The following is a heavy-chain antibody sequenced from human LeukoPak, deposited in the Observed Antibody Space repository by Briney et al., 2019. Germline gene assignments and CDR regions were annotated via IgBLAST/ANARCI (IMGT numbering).Heavy chain of an antibody. CDR3: ARGGYFGSENYDY. J-gene: IGHJ4*02. V-gene: IGHV1-2*02. CDR1: GYSFIAYY. CDR2: VNPKSGAT. Sequence: ASVKVSCKASGYSFIAYYIHWVRQAPGQGLEWMGWVNPKSGATNYAQRFQGRVTMTGDTSISTAYMELRWLTSDDTAVYHCARGGYFGSENYDYWGQGTLVTVSS. D-gene: IGHD3-10*01.